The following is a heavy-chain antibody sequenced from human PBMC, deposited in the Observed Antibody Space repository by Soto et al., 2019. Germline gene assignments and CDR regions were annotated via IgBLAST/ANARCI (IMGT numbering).Heavy chain of an antibody. D-gene: IGHD3-10*01. J-gene: IGHJ4*02. Sequence: GGSLRLSCAASGFTFSSYAMSWVRQAPGKGLEWVSAISGSGGSTYYADSVKGRFTISRDNSKNTLYLQMNSLRAEDTAVYYCAKDQAVRGDTPLDYWGQGTLVTVSS. CDR3: AKDQAVRGDTPLDY. CDR1: GFTFSSYA. CDR2: ISGSGGST. V-gene: IGHV3-23*01.